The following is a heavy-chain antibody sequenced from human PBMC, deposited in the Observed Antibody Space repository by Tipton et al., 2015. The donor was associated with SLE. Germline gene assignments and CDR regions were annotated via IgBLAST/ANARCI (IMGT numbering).Heavy chain of an antibody. Sequence: TLSLTCTVSGGGSLSSHYWSWIRQPAGKGLEWLGQIYSSGTTKDNPSLRSRLTISADTSKSQFSLRLTSVTAADTAMYFCAAYDSNGYYSPAAFEYWGQGILVTVSS. CDR3: AAYDSNGYYSPAAFEY. CDR1: GGGSLSSHY. J-gene: IGHJ4*02. V-gene: IGHV4-4*07. CDR2: IYSSGTT. D-gene: IGHD3-22*01.